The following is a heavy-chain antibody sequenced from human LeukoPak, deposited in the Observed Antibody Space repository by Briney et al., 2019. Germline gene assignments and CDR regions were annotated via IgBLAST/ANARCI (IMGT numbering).Heavy chain of an antibody. Sequence: SVKVSCKASGGTFNSYAISWVRQAPGQGLEWMGGIIPIFGTANYAQKFQGRVTITADESTSTAYMELSSLRSEDTAVYYCARASFGVVIFDYWGQGTLVTVSS. CDR1: GGTFNSYA. V-gene: IGHV1-69*13. D-gene: IGHD3-3*01. CDR2: IIPIFGTA. CDR3: ARASFGVVIFDY. J-gene: IGHJ4*02.